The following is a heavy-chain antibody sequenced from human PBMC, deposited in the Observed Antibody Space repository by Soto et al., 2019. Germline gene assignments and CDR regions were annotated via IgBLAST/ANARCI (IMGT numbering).Heavy chain of an antibody. J-gene: IGHJ4*02. D-gene: IGHD2-21*02. CDR2: IKSKTDGETT. CDR1: RFTFSNAW. Sequence: EVQLVDSGGGMVKPGGSLTLSCAASRFTFSNAWMSWVRQAPGKGLEWVGRIKSKTDGETTDYAAPVKGRFAISRDDSKNTMELQMNSLQIEDTAVYYCTLHIVVVTSVHNYFNHWGQGTLVTVSS. CDR3: TLHIVVVTSVHNYFNH. V-gene: IGHV3-15*01.